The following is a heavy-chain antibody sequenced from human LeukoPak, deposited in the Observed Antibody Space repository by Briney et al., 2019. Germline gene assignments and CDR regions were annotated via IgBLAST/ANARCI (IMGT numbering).Heavy chain of an antibody. CDR2: VYYSGST. CDR3: ARIGSGSYYTTYKPNYHYYFMVV. D-gene: IGHD3-10*01. J-gene: IGHJ6*03. V-gene: IGHV4-59*01. Sequence: SETLSLTCTVSGDSIDPYYWTWVRQPPGKGLEYIGHVYYSGSTNYNPSLKSRVTMSVDTSKNQFSLMVTSVTAADTAVYYCARIGSGSYYTTYKPNYHYYFMVVWGKGTTVTVSS. CDR1: GDSIDPYY.